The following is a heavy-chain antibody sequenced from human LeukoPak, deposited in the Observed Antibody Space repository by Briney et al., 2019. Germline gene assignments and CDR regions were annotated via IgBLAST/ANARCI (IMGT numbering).Heavy chain of an antibody. CDR3: AREGGPYSSSWYGAFDI. Sequence: ASVKVSCKASGYSFTSHYMHWVRQAPGQGLEWMGWINPNSGGTNYAQKFQGRVTMTRDTSISTAYMELSRLRSDDTAVYYCAREGGPYSSSWYGAFDIWGQGTMVTVSS. CDR1: GYSFTSHY. CDR2: INPNSGGT. V-gene: IGHV1-2*02. D-gene: IGHD6-13*01. J-gene: IGHJ3*02.